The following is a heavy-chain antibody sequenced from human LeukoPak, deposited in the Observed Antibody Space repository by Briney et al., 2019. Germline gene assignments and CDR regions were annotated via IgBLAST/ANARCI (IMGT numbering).Heavy chain of an antibody. CDR1: GFTFSSYA. V-gene: IGHV3-23*01. J-gene: IGHJ2*01. CDR3: ARAIPVNWYFDL. CDR2: ISGSGGST. Sequence: GGSLRLSCAASGFTFSSYAMSWVRQAPGKGLEWVSAISGSGGSTYYADSVKGRFTISRDNSMNTLCLQMNSLRAEDTAVYYCARAIPVNWYFDLWGRGTLVTVSS. D-gene: IGHD2-2*02.